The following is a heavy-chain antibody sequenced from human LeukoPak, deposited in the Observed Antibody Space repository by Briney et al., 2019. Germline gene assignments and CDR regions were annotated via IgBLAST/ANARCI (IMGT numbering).Heavy chain of an antibody. Sequence: GGSLRLSCAASGFTFSSYEMNWVRQAPGKGLEWVSCISSSGTTIFYADSVKGRFTTSRDNSKNTLYVQMNSLRAEDTAIYYCARGRGYRDYDRPLDYWGQGTLVTVSS. CDR3: ARGRGYRDYDRPLDY. CDR1: GFTFSSYE. D-gene: IGHD5-12*01. V-gene: IGHV3-48*03. CDR2: ISSSGTTI. J-gene: IGHJ4*02.